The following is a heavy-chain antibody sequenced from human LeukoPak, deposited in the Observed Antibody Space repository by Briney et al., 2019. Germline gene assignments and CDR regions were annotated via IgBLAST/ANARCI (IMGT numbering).Heavy chain of an antibody. CDR1: GFTFSSYI. CDR2: ISSSSSDI. CDR3: ARFYYDASGFYGSDS. J-gene: IGHJ5*01. V-gene: IGHV3-21*03. D-gene: IGHD3-22*01. Sequence: PGGSLRLSCVAYGFTFSSYIINWVRQAPGKGLEWVSSISSSSSDIYYADSVKGRFTISRDNAKNSVFLQMNSLRGEDTGFYYCARFYYDASGFYGSDSWGQGTLVAVSA.